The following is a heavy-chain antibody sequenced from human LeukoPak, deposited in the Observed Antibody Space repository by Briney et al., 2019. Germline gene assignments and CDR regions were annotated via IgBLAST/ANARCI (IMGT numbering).Heavy chain of an antibody. J-gene: IGHJ5*02. CDR1: GGSISSTSYY. D-gene: IGHD2-2*02. Sequence: PSETLSLTCIVSGGSISSTSYYWGWIRQSPGKGLEWIGSFHYSGSIFDNRSLRSRVTISIDMSKNQFLLKLTSVTAADTAVYYCARRKVVPAAIWRMDWFDPWGQGTLVTVSS. CDR3: ARRKVVPAAIWRMDWFDP. CDR2: FHYSGSI. V-gene: IGHV4-39*07.